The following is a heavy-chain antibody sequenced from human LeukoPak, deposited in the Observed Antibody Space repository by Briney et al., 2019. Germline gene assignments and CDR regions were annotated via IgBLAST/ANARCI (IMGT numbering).Heavy chain of an antibody. D-gene: IGHD3-10*01. Sequence: PSETLSLTCTVSGYSISSGYYWGWIRQPAGKGLEWIGRIYGSGSTDYNPSLKSRVTMSIDTSKNQFSLNLISVTAADTAVYYCARDSGTTGEVKFDPWGQGTLVTVSS. J-gene: IGHJ5*02. CDR2: IYGSGST. CDR1: GYSISSGYY. V-gene: IGHV4-38-2*02. CDR3: ARDSGTTGEVKFDP.